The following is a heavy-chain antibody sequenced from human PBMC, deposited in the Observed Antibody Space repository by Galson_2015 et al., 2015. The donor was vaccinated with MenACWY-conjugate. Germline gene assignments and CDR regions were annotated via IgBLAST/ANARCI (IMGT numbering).Heavy chain of an antibody. Sequence: SLRLSCAASGFTFSTYGMHWVRQAPGKGLEWVAFIRYDGSNKYYADSVKGRFTISRDNSKNTLYLQMDSLRAEDTALYYCAKDERLIVPAARGKNYYYMDVWGKGTTVTVSS. J-gene: IGHJ6*03. D-gene: IGHD2-2*01. CDR1: GFTFSTYG. CDR3: AKDERLIVPAARGKNYYYMDV. CDR2: IRYDGSNK. V-gene: IGHV3-30*02.